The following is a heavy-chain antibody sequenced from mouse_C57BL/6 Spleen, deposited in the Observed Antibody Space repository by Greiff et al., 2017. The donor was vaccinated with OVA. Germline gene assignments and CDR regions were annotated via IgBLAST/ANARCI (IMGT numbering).Heavy chain of an antibody. D-gene: IGHD2-1*01. Sequence: QVQLKQPGAELVRPGSSVKLSCKASGYTFTSYWMDWVKQRPGQGLEWIGNIYPSDSETHYNQKFKDKATLTVDKSSSTAYMQLSSLTSEDSAVYYCARGDGNYFAYWGQGTLVTVSA. CDR1: GYTFTSYW. V-gene: IGHV1-61*01. CDR3: ARGDGNYFAY. CDR2: IYPSDSET. J-gene: IGHJ3*01.